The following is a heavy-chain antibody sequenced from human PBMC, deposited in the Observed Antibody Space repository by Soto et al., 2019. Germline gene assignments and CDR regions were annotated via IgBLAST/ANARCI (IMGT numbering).Heavy chain of an antibody. CDR1: GGSVIRGSYH. V-gene: IGHV4-61*01. CDR3: ARDQYGSGSYYLPSYYGMDV. D-gene: IGHD3-10*01. Sequence: PSETLSLTCTVSGGSVIRGSYHWIWIRQPPGKGLEWIGYIYYSGSTNYNPSLKSRVTISVDTSKNQFSLKLSSVTAADTAVYYCARDQYGSGSYYLPSYYGMDVWGQGTTVTVSS. CDR2: IYYSGST. J-gene: IGHJ6*02.